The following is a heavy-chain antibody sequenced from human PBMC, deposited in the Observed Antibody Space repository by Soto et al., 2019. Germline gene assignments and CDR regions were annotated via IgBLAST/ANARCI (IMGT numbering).Heavy chain of an antibody. J-gene: IGHJ6*03. CDR2: IWYDGSNK. CDR3: ARDRVVVAANYYYYMDV. V-gene: IGHV3-33*01. Sequence: ESGGGVVQPGRSLRLSCAASGFTFSSYGMHWVRQAPGKGLEWVAVIWYDGSNKYYADSVKGRFTISRDNSKNTLYLQMNSLRAEDTAVYYCARDRVVVAANYYYYMDVWGKGTTVTVSS. CDR1: GFTFSSYG. D-gene: IGHD2-15*01.